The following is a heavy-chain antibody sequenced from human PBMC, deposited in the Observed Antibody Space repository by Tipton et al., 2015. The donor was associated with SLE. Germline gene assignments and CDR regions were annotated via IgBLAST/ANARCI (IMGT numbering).Heavy chain of an antibody. J-gene: IGHJ4*02. D-gene: IGHD3-3*01. CDR2: INWNGGST. Sequence: GSLRLSCAASGFTFDNYGMNWVRLAPGKGLEWVSGINWNGGSTGYADSVKGRFTISRDNAKNSLYLQMNSLRAEDTALYYCARDRPDNYDFWIGLVAGIDYWGQGTLVTVSS. CDR3: ARDRPDNYDFWIGLVAGIDY. V-gene: IGHV3-20*04. CDR1: GFTFDNYG.